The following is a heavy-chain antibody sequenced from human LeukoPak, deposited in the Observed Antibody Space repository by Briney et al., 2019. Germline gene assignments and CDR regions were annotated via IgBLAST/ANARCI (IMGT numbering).Heavy chain of an antibody. CDR1: GFTFSSYG. CDR3: ASFLDPTS. V-gene: IGHV3-30*02. Sequence: GGSLRLSCAASGFTFSSYGMHWVRQAPGKGLEWVAFIRYDGSNKYYADSVKGRFTISRDNAKNSLYLQMNSLRAEDTAVYYCASFLDPTSWGQGTLVTVSS. D-gene: IGHD5-12*01. J-gene: IGHJ4*02. CDR2: IRYDGSNK.